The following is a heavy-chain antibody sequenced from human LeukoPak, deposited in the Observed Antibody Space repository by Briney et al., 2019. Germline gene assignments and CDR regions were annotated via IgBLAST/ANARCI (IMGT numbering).Heavy chain of an antibody. CDR3: ARGIVVVPAAIFRYFDY. D-gene: IGHD2-2*02. J-gene: IGHJ4*02. Sequence: PSETLSLTCAVYGGSFSGYYWSWIRQPPGKGLEWIGEINHSGSTNYNPSPKSRVTISVDTSKNPFSLKLSSVTAADTAVYYCARGIVVVPAAIFRYFDYWGQGTLVTVSS. CDR1: GGSFSGYY. CDR2: INHSGST. V-gene: IGHV4-34*01.